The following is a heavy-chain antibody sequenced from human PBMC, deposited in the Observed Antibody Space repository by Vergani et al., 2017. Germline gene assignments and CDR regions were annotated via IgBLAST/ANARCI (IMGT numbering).Heavy chain of an antibody. Sequence: EMQLLESGGGLVKPGGSLRLSCGASGFTFSSYAMTWVRLAPGKGLQWVSAISGSGGNTFYTDSVKGRFTISRDNSKDTLYMQMNSLRVDDTAIYYCAKSRDPNFKGGKCYYYYYGLDLWGQGTTVTVSS. CDR3: AKSRDPNFKGGKCYYYYYGLDL. V-gene: IGHV3-23*01. CDR1: GFTFSSYA. D-gene: IGHD4-23*01. J-gene: IGHJ6*02. CDR2: ISGSGGNT.